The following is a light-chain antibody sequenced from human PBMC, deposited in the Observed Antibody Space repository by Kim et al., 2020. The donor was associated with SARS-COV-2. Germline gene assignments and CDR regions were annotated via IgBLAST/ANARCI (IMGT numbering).Light chain of an antibody. CDR2: SNN. V-gene: IGLV1-44*01. CDR1: SSNIGSNT. Sequence: QSVLTQPPSASGTPGQRVTISCSGSSSNIGSNTVNWYQQLPGTAPKLLIYSNNQRPSGVPARFSGSKSGTSASLAISGLQSEDEADYYCAAWDDSLNGGVFGGGTQLAVL. J-gene: IGLJ2*01. CDR3: AAWDDSLNGGV.